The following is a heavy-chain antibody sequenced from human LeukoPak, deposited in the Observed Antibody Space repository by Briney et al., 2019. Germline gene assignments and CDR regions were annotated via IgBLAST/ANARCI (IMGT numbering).Heavy chain of an antibody. J-gene: IGHJ4*02. CDR1: GSTFSSYG. CDR2: ISYDGSNK. V-gene: IGHV3-30*18. Sequence: GGSLRLSCAASGSTFSSYGMHWVRQAPGKGLEWVAVISYDGSNKYYADSVKGRFTISRDNSKNTLYPQMNSLRAEDTAVYYCAKDPGHIVVVTAIGYFDYWGQGTLVTVSS. CDR3: AKDPGHIVVVTAIGYFDY. D-gene: IGHD2-21*02.